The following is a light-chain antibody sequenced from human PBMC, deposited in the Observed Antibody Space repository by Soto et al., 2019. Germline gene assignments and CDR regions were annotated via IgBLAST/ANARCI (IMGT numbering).Light chain of an antibody. V-gene: IGKV1-12*01. J-gene: IGKJ1*01. CDR3: LQDYNYPRT. Sequence: DIQMTQSPSPLSASVGDRVTITCRASQPINRWLAWYQQKPGKAPKLLIYAASSLHTGVPLRFSGSASGTDFTLTISSLQPEDFATYYCLQDYNYPRTFGQGTKVEIK. CDR2: AAS. CDR1: QPINRW.